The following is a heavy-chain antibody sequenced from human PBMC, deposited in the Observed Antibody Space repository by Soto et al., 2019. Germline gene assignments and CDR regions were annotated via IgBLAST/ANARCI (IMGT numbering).Heavy chain of an antibody. CDR3: ARGNDWKSSTFDI. J-gene: IGHJ3*02. Sequence: QVQLQESGPGLVKPSETLSLTCTVAGGSLTDHYWNWFRQSPGRGLQWIGYVYYSGATSYNPSLTRRVTMTVDTTKNPFSLKLRSVTAADTAVYFCARGNDWKSSTFDIWGQGTMVSVSS. CDR2: VYYSGAT. V-gene: IGHV4-59*11. CDR1: GGSLTDHY. D-gene: IGHD2-21*01.